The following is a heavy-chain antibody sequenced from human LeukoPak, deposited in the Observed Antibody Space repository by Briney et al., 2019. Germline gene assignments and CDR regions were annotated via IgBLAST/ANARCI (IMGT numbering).Heavy chain of an antibody. Sequence: GASVKVSCKASGYTFTSYGISWVRQAPGQGLEWMGWISAYNGNTNYAQKLQGRVTMTTDTSTSTAYMELRGLRSDDTAVYYCARDDYYDSSGYSVYYYYGMDVWGQGTTVTVSS. CDR1: GYTFTSYG. V-gene: IGHV1-18*01. D-gene: IGHD3-22*01. J-gene: IGHJ6*02. CDR2: ISAYNGNT. CDR3: ARDDYYDSSGYSVYYYYGMDV.